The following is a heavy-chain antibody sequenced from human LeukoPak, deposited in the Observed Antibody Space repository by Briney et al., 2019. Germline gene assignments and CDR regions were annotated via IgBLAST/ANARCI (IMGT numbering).Heavy chain of an antibody. CDR2: ISGSGGST. D-gene: IGHD3-16*01. CDR1: GFTFSSYA. CDR3: AITRGSGNDAFAI. V-gene: IGHV3-23*01. J-gene: IGHJ3*02. Sequence: GGSLRLSCAASGFTFSSYAMSCVRQAPGKGLEWVSAISGSGGSTYYADSVKGRFTISRDNSKNTLYLQMNSLRAEDTAVYYCAITRGSGNDAFAIWGQGTMVTVSS.